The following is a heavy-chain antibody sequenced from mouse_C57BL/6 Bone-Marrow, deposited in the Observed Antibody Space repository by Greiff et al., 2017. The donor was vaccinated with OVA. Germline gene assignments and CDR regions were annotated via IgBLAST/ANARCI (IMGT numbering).Heavy chain of an antibody. J-gene: IGHJ3*01. D-gene: IGHD2-4*01. V-gene: IGHV1-18*01. Sequence: VQLQQSGPELAKPGASVKIPCKASGYTFTDYNMDWVKQSHGKSLEWIGDINPNNGGTTYNQKFQGKATLTVDTSSSTAYMELRSLTSEDTAVYYCARGGYYDYDGGAWFAYWGQGTLVTVSA. CDR2: INPNNGGT. CDR3: ARGGYYDYDGGAWFAY. CDR1: GYTFTDYN.